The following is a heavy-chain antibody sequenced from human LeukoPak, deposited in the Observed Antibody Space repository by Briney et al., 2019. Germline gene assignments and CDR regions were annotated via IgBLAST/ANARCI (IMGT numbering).Heavy chain of an antibody. CDR2: ISGDGGST. CDR3: AKDISPLGVTTLGFDAFDI. Sequence: GGSLRLSCAASGFTFDDYAMHWVRQAPGEGLEWVSLISGDGGSTYYAGSVKGRFTISRDNSKNSLYLQMNSLRTEDTALYYCAKDISPLGVTTLGFDAFDIWGQGTMVTVSS. D-gene: IGHD4-17*01. V-gene: IGHV3-43*02. J-gene: IGHJ3*02. CDR1: GFTFDDYA.